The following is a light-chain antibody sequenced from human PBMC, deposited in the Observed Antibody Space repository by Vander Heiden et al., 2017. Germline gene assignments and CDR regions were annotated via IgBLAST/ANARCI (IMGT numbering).Light chain of an antibody. CDR3: VAWDDSRKGPI. CDR2: TTN. Sequence: QSVLTQPPSASGTPGQRVTIACSGRTSNIGSNPVTWYQQLPGTAPKLLIYTTNQRPSGVPNRFSGSKSGTSASLAISGLLSEDEADYYCVAWDDSRKGPIFGGGTKLTVL. CDR1: TSNIGSNP. J-gene: IGLJ2*01. V-gene: IGLV1-44*01.